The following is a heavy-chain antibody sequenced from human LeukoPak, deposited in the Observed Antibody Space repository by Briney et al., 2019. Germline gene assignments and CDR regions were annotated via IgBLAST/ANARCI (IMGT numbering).Heavy chain of an antibody. CDR3: ARATYSSSWYYCDY. CDR1: GGSISSYY. Sequence: PPETLSLTCIVSGGSISSYYWSWIRQPAGKGLEWIGRIYTSGSTNYNPSLKSRVTMSVDTSKNQFSLKLSSVTAADTAVYYCARATYSSSWYYCDYWGQGTLVTVSS. V-gene: IGHV4-4*07. CDR2: IYTSGST. D-gene: IGHD6-13*01. J-gene: IGHJ4*02.